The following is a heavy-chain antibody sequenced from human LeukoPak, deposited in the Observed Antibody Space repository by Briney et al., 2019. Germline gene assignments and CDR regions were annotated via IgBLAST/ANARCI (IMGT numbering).Heavy chain of an antibody. Sequence: GGSLRLSCTVSGFTFSSNSMSWVRQAPGKGLEWVSFIYSAGSTHYSDSVKGRFTISIDNSKNTLYLQMNSLRAEDTAVYYCARENYGGKEDAFDIWGQGTMVTVSS. CDR3: ARENYGGKEDAFDI. CDR2: IYSAGST. D-gene: IGHD4-23*01. CDR1: GFTFSSNS. J-gene: IGHJ3*02. V-gene: IGHV3-53*01.